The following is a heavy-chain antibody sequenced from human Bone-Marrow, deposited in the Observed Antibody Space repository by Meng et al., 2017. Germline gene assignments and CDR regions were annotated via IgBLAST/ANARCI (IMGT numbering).Heavy chain of an antibody. Sequence: GESLKISCAASGFTFRNYYMSWVRQAPGKGLEWVSYISSSGSTIYYADSVKGRFTISRDNAKNSLYLQMNSLRAEDTAVYYCARDGAYSGYDYGFRYWSQGTLVTVSS. D-gene: IGHD5-12*01. V-gene: IGHV3-48*03. J-gene: IGHJ4*02. CDR3: ARDGAYSGYDYGFRY. CDR1: GFTFRNYY. CDR2: ISSSGSTI.